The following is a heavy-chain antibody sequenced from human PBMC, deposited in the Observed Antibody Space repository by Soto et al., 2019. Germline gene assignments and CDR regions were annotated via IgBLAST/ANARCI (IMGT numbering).Heavy chain of an antibody. D-gene: IGHD3-10*01. CDR3: ARDEDGSGSTDY. CDR2: IYYSGST. Sequence: QVQLQESGPGLVKPSQTLSLTCTVSGGSISSGGYYWSWIRQHPGKGLEWIGYIYYSGSTYYNPSLKSRVTISVDTSKNQFGLKLSSVTAADTGVYYCARDEDGSGSTDYWGQGTLVTVSS. V-gene: IGHV4-31*03. J-gene: IGHJ4*02. CDR1: GGSISSGGYY.